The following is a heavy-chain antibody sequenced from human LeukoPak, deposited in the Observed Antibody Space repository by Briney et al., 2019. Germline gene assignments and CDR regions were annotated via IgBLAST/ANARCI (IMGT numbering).Heavy chain of an antibody. CDR1: GFTFSSYS. Sequence: GGSLRLSCAASGFTFSSYSMHWVRQAPGKGLEWVASISSSSSYIYDADSVKGRFTISRDNAKNSLYLQMNSLRAEDTAVYYCARDPGSAVVVPAALDYFDYWGQGTLVTVSS. CDR3: ARDPGSAVVVPAALDYFDY. V-gene: IGHV3-21*01. CDR2: ISSSSSYI. D-gene: IGHD2-2*01. J-gene: IGHJ4*02.